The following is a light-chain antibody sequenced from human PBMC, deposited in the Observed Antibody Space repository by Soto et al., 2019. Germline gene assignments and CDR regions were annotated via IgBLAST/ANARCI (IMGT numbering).Light chain of an antibody. CDR1: QSVSNS. J-gene: IGKJ5*01. CDR2: DVS. Sequence: DIFLTQSPSTLSSYPAELVTLSCRASQSVSNSLAWYQQKPGQPPRLLIYDVSNRATGIPARFSGSGSGTDFTLTITSLQSEDFAVYFCQQYKNWPITFGQGTRLEIK. V-gene: IGKV3-11*01. CDR3: QQYKNWPIT.